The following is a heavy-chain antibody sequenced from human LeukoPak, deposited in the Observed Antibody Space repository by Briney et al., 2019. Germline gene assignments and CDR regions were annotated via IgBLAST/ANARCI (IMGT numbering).Heavy chain of an antibody. D-gene: IGHD2-2*01. CDR1: GYTFTSYY. V-gene: IGHV1-46*01. J-gene: IGHJ5*02. CDR2: INPSGGST. Sequence: ASVKVSCKASGYTFTSYYMHWVRQAPGQGLEWMGIINPSGGSTSYAQKFQGRVTMTRDMSTSTVYMELSSLRSEDTAVYYCARDRRYCSSTSCHGGNWFDPWGQGTLVTVSS. CDR3: ARDRRYCSSTSCHGGNWFDP.